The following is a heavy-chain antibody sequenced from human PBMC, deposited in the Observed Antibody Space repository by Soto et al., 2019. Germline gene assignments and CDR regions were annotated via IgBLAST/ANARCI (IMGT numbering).Heavy chain of an antibody. CDR2: ISGSDKTT. J-gene: IGHJ6*02. Sequence: GGSLRLSCAASGFTFSSYAMSWVRQAPGKGLEWVSAISGSDKTTYYADSVKGRFTISRDNSKNTLHLQMSSLRADDTAVYYCAPMGVWGQGTTVTVSS. CDR1: GFTFSSYA. V-gene: IGHV3-23*01. CDR3: APMGV.